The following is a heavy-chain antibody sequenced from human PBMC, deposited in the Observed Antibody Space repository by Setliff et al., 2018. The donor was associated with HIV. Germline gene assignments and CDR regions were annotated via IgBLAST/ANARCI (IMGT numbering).Heavy chain of an antibody. V-gene: IGHV4-4*02. CDR2: IYHSGST. D-gene: IGHD6-25*01. Sequence: NPSETLSLTCAVSGGSISSSHWWSWVRRPPGMGLEWIGEIYHSGSTNYNPSLKSRVTLSVDKSNNQFSLKLTSVTAADTAVYYCAARPAAEFFEHWGQGTMVTVSS. CDR3: AARPAAEFFEH. CDR1: GGSISSSHW. J-gene: IGHJ4*03.